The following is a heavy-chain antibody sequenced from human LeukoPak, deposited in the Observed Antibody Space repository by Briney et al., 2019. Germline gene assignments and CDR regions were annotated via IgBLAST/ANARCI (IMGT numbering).Heavy chain of an antibody. D-gene: IGHD3-22*01. V-gene: IGHV4-38-2*02. CDR1: GYSISSGYY. Sequence: SETLSLTCTVSGYSISSGYYWGWIRQPPGKGLEWIRSIYHSGSTYYNPSLKSRVTISVDTSKNQFSLKLSSVTAADTAVYYCARGPSAYYYDSSGYWFAYWGQGTLVTVSS. CDR3: ARGPSAYYYDSSGYWFAY. J-gene: IGHJ4*02. CDR2: IYHSGST.